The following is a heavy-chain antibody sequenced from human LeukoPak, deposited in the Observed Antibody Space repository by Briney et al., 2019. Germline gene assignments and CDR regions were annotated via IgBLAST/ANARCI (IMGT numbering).Heavy chain of an antibody. J-gene: IGHJ4*02. V-gene: IGHV1-2*04. D-gene: IGHD4-17*01. Sequence: ASVKVSCKASGYTFTGYYMHWVRQAPGQGLEWMGWINPNSGGTNYAQKFQGWVTMTRDTSISTAYMELSRLRSDDTAVYYCARGLPTVTTFSWTSYFDYWGQGTLVTVSS. CDR1: GYTFTGYY. CDR2: INPNSGGT. CDR3: ARGLPTVTTFSWTSYFDY.